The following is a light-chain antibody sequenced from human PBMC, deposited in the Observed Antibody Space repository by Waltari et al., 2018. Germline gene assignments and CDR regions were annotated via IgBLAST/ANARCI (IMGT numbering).Light chain of an antibody. CDR3: QQRSDWPRT. Sequence: EIVMTQSPATLSVSPGERATLSCRASQSVSSNLAWYQQKPGQAPRLLIYGASTRATGSPARFSGSGSGTDFTLTISSLEPEDFAVYYCQQRSDWPRTFGQGTKVEIK. CDR2: GAS. CDR1: QSVSSN. V-gene: IGKV3-15*01. J-gene: IGKJ1*01.